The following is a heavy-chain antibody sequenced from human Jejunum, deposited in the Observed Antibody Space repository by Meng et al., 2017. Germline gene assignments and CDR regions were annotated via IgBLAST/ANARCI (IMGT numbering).Heavy chain of an antibody. CDR2: IKHDGSST. CDR3: ARKPDGEPVDY. V-gene: IGHV3-74*01. CDR1: GFTFSNYW. J-gene: IGHJ4*02. D-gene: IGHD5-24*01. Sequence: GESLKISCAASGFTFSNYWMYWVRQAPGKGLVWVSRIKHDGSSTDYAGSVRGRFTISRDNAQNTLFLQVNSLRVDDTAVYYCARKPDGEPVDYWGQGTLVTVSS.